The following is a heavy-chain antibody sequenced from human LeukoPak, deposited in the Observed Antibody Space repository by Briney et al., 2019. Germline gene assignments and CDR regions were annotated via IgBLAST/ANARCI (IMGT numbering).Heavy chain of an antibody. CDR3: ASLEMATDY. CDR2: IDPSDSYT. Sequence: GESLKISCKGSAYSFTSYWISWVRQMPGKGLEWMGRIDPSDSYTNYSPSFQGCVTISADKSISTAYLQWASLKASDTAMYYCASLEMATDYWGQGTLVTVSS. V-gene: IGHV5-10-1*01. D-gene: IGHD5-24*01. J-gene: IGHJ4*02. CDR1: AYSFTSYW.